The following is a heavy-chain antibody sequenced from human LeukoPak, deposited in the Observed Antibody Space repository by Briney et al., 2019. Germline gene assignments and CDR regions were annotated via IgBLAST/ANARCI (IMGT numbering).Heavy chain of an antibody. D-gene: IGHD3-3*01. J-gene: IGHJ6*03. V-gene: IGHV1-46*01. CDR1: GYTFTSYY. CDR2: INPSGGST. CDR3: ARDPSAYDLAASGYYYYYMDV. Sequence: ASVKVSCKASGYTFTSYYMHWVRQAPGQGLEWMGIINPSGGSTSYAQKFQGRVTMTRDTSTSTVYMELSSLRSEDTAVYYCARDPSAYDLAASGYYYYYMDVWGKGTTVTVS.